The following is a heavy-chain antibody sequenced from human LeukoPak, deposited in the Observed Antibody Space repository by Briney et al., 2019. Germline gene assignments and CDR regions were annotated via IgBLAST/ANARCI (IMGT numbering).Heavy chain of an antibody. D-gene: IGHD3-22*01. J-gene: IGHJ1*01. CDR3: ARRASYYYDSSGIKYFQH. CDR1: GGSFSGYY. V-gene: IGHV4-34*01. Sequence: SETLSLTCAVYGGSFSGYYWSWLRQPPGKGLEWIGEINHSGSTNYNPSLKSRVTISVDTSKNQFSLKLSSVTAADTAVYYCARRASYYYDSSGIKYFQHWGQGTLVTVSS. CDR2: INHSGST.